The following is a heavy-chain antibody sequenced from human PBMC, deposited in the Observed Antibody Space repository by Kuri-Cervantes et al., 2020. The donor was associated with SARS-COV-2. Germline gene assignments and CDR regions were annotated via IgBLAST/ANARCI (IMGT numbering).Heavy chain of an antibody. V-gene: IGHV1-2*02. J-gene: IGHJ4*02. CDR1: GYTFTGYY. Sequence: ASVKVSCKASGYTFTGYYMHWVRQAPGQGLEWMGWINPNSGGTNYAQKCRGRVTMTRDTSISTAYMELSRLRSDDTAVYYCASLSIVGATSADYWGQGTLVTVSS. CDR2: INPNSGGT. D-gene: IGHD1-26*01. CDR3: ASLSIVGATSADY.